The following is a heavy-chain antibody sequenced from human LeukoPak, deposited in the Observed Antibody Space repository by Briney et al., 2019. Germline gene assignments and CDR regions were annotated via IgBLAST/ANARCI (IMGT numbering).Heavy chain of an antibody. Sequence: KPSETLSLTCTVSGGSISSYYWSWIRQPPGKGLEWIGYIYYSGSTNYNPSLKSRVTISVDTSKNQFSLKLSSVTAADTAVYYCARAAATNWFDPWGQGTLVTVSS. V-gene: IGHV4-59*01. J-gene: IGHJ5*02. CDR1: GGSISSYY. CDR3: ARAAATNWFDP. D-gene: IGHD6-25*01. CDR2: IYYSGST.